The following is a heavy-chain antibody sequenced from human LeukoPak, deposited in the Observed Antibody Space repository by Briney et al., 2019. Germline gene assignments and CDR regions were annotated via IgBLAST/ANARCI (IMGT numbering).Heavy chain of an antibody. J-gene: IGHJ4*02. CDR1: GGSISSSSYY. CDR2: FYYSGST. Sequence: PSGTVSLTCTVSGGSISSSSYYWGWIRQPPGKGLEWIGSFYYSGSTYYNPSLKSRVTISVDTSKNQFSLKLSSVTAADTAVYYCARGVRLEYSSSPWDYWGQGTLVTVSS. V-gene: IGHV4-39*01. D-gene: IGHD6-6*01. CDR3: ARGVRLEYSSSPWDY.